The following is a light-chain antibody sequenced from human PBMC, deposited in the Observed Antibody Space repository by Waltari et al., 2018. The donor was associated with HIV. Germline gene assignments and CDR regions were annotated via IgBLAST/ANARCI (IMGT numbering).Light chain of an antibody. CDR2: NVN. CDR1: SGDVGGYNF. Sequence: QSALTQPASVSGSPGQSITISCTGTSGDVGGYNFVSWYQKHPGKAPKLIIYNVNSRPSGVSIRFSGSRSANTASLTISGLQAEDEADYFGSSYTSSGPRYVLFGGGTRLTVL. V-gene: IGLV2-14*03. CDR3: SSYTSSGPRYVL. J-gene: IGLJ2*01.